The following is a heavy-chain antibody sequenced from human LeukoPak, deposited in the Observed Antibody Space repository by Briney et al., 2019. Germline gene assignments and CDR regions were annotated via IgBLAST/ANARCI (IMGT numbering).Heavy chain of an antibody. J-gene: IGHJ1*01. Sequence: SETLSLTCAVYGGSFSGYYWSWIRQPPGKGLEWIGEINHSGSTNYNPSLKSRVTISVDTSKNQFSLKLSSVTAADTAVYYCARDNRLRWYPKGYFQHWGQGTLVTVSS. CDR2: INHSGST. V-gene: IGHV4-34*01. CDR1: GGSFSGYY. D-gene: IGHD4-23*01. CDR3: ARDNRLRWYPKGYFQH.